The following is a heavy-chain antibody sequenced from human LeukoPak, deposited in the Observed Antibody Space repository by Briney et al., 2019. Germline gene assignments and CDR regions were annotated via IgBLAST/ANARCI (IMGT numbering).Heavy chain of an antibody. J-gene: IGHJ4*02. V-gene: IGHV3-9*01. CDR2: ISWNSGSI. Sequence: GGSLRLSCAASGFTFDDYAMHWVRQAPGKGLEWVSGISWNSGSIGYADSVKGRFTNSRDNAKNSLYLQMNSLRAEDTALYYCAKDRRGEFDYWGQGTLVTVSS. CDR1: GFTFDDYA. CDR3: AKDRRGEFDY. D-gene: IGHD3-10*01.